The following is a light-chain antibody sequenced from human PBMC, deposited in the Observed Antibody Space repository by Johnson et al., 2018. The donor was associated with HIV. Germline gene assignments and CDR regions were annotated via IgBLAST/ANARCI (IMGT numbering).Light chain of an antibody. CDR2: EDN. V-gene: IGLV1-51*02. J-gene: IGLJ1*01. Sequence: QSVLTQPPSVSVAPGQKVTISCSGSSSNIGNNYVSWYQQFPGAAPKLLIYEDNKRPSGIPDRFSGSKSGTSATLGINGLQTGDEADYYCGTWDSSLSAGFYVFGTGTKVTVL. CDR3: GTWDSSLSAGFYV. CDR1: SSNIGNNY.